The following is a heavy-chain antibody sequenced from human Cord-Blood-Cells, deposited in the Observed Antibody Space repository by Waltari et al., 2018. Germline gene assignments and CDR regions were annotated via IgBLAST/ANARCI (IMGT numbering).Heavy chain of an antibody. J-gene: IGHJ4*02. Sequence: QVQLVESGGGVVQPGRSLRLSCAASGFTFSSYGMHWVRQAPGKGLGWVAVIWYEGSNKYYADSVKGRFTISRDNSKNTLYLQMNSLRAEDTAVYYCARGGGSTVTTQDYWGQGTLVTVSS. V-gene: IGHV3-33*01. CDR2: IWYEGSNK. D-gene: IGHD4-17*01. CDR1: GFTFSSYG. CDR3: ARGGGSTVTTQDY.